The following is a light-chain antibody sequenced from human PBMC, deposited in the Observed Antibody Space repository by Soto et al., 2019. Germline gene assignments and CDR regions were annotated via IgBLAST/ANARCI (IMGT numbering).Light chain of an antibody. CDR1: ENVYINS. Sequence: EIVLTQSPGTLSLSPGEGATLSCRASENVYINSLAWYQQKPGQPPRLLIYGADTRASAVPDRFSGSGSGADFTLTITGLEHKDFAVYYCQQYGTSPLSCGPGTRVD. CDR2: GAD. J-gene: IGKJ3*01. CDR3: QQYGTSPLS. V-gene: IGKV3-20*01.